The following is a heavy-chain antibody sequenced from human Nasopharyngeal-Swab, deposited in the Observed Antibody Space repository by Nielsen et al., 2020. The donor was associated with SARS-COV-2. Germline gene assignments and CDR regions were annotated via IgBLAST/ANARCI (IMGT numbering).Heavy chain of an antibody. Sequence: SLKISCAASGFTFDDYAMHWVRQGPGKGLEWVSGISWNSGSIGYADSVKGRFTISRDNAKNSLNLQMNSLRVEDTALYYCAKEIEMARRVYAFDIWGQGTMATVSS. D-gene: IGHD5-24*01. CDR2: ISWNSGSI. J-gene: IGHJ3*02. V-gene: IGHV3-9*01. CDR1: GFTFDDYA. CDR3: AKEIEMARRVYAFDI.